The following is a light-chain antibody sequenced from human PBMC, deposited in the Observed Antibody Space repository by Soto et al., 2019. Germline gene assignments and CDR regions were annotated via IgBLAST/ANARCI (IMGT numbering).Light chain of an antibody. Sequence: QSALTQPASVSGSPGQSITISCTGTSSNVGSYKLVSWYQQHPGKAPKLMIFEANKRPSGVSNRFSGSKSGNTASLTISGLKVEDEADYYCGSYTTSSNYVFGTGTKVTVL. CDR3: GSYTTSSNYV. CDR1: SSNVGSYKL. J-gene: IGLJ1*01. V-gene: IGLV2-14*02. CDR2: EAN.